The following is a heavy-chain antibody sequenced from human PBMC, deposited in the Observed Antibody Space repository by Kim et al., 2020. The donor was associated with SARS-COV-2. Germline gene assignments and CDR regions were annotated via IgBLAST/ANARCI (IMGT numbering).Heavy chain of an antibody. D-gene: IGHD3-16*01. CDR1: GGSISSGGYF. CDR2: FAYSGAT. Sequence: SETLSLTCTVSGGSISSGGYFWSWIRQRPGEGLEWIGYFAYSGATYYKPSLKSRVTIAVDTSKTQLSLKLTSVTAADTAVYYCARERGGGGKWTYAFEIWGQGTTVIVSS. CDR3: ARERGGGGKWTYAFEI. V-gene: IGHV4-31*03. J-gene: IGHJ3*02.